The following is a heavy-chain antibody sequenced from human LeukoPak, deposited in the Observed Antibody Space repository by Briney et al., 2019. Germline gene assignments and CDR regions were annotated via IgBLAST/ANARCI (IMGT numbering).Heavy chain of an antibody. D-gene: IGHD2-2*01. CDR3: ARDYSRGPAATWFDP. Sequence: PGRSLRLSCAASGFTFSSYAMHWVRQAPGKGLEWVAVISYEGSNKYYADSVKGRFTISRDNSRNTLYLQMNSLRVEDTAVYYCARDYSRGPAATWFDPWGQGTLVTVSS. J-gene: IGHJ5*02. CDR1: GFTFSSYA. V-gene: IGHV3-30-3*01. CDR2: ISYEGSNK.